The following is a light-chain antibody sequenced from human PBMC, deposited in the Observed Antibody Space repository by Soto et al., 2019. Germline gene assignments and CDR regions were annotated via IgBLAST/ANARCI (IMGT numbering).Light chain of an antibody. Sequence: DIVVTQSPDFLAVSLGERATINCKSSQPVLDSSNNKNYLAWYQQKPGQPPKLLIYWASYRASGVPDRFSGSGSETDFTLTISSLQAEDVALYFCQQLCVSPWTFGQGTKVEIK. CDR1: QPVLDSSNNKNY. J-gene: IGKJ1*01. V-gene: IGKV4-1*01. CDR3: QQLCVSPWT. CDR2: WAS.